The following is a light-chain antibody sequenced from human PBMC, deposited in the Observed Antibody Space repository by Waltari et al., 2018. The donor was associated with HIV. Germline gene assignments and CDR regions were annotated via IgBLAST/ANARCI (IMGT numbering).Light chain of an antibody. V-gene: IGLV2-8*01. CDR2: DVS. CDR3: SSYAGSNNLV. Sequence: QSALTQPPSASGSPGQSVTISCTGTSSDVGPYDYVYWYQQHPGKTPKLMIYDVSKRPSGGPARFSGSQSANTASLTVSGLQEDDEADYYCSSYAGSNNLVFGGGTKLTVL. CDR1: SSDVGPYDY. J-gene: IGLJ3*02.